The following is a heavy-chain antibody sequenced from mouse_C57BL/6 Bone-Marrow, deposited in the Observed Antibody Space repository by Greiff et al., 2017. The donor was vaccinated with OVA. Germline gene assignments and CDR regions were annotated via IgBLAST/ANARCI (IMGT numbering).Heavy chain of an antibody. CDR1: GYSITSGYY. D-gene: IGHD4-1*01. Sequence: VQLQQPGPGLVKPSQSLSLTCSVTGYSITSGYYWYWIRQLPGNKLEWMGYISYDGSNNYNPSLKNRISITRDTSKNQFFLKLNSVTTEDTATYYGARGVGRRYFDYWGQGTTLTVSS. V-gene: IGHV3-6*01. J-gene: IGHJ2*01. CDR3: ARGVGRRYFDY. CDR2: ISYDGSN.